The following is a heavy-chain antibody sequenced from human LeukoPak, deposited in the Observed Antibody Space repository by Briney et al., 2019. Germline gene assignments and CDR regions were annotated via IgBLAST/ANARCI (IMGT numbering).Heavy chain of an antibody. D-gene: IGHD2-2*01. CDR3: ARTIKLEYIVVVPAAFDY. CDR2: IYYSGST. V-gene: IGHV4-39*07. J-gene: IGHJ4*02. CDR1: GGSISSSSYY. Sequence: KPSETLSLTCTVSGGSISSSSYYWGWIRQPPGKGLEWIGSIYYSGSTYYNPSLKSRVTISVDTSKNQFSLKLSSVTAADTAVYYCARTIKLEYIVVVPAAFDYWGQGTLVTVSS.